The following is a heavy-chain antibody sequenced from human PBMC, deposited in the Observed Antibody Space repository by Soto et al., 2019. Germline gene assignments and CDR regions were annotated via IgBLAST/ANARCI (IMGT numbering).Heavy chain of an antibody. Sequence: EVQLVESGGGLVQPGRSLRLSCAASGFTFDDYAMHGVRQAPGKGLEWVSGISWNSGSIGYADSVKGRFTISRDNAKNSLYRQMNSLIAEATALYYCAKGDSSSFYYGMDVWGQGTTVTVSS. CDR3: AKGDSSSFYYGMDV. D-gene: IGHD6-13*01. V-gene: IGHV3-9*01. CDR2: ISWNSGSI. J-gene: IGHJ6*02. CDR1: GFTFDDYA.